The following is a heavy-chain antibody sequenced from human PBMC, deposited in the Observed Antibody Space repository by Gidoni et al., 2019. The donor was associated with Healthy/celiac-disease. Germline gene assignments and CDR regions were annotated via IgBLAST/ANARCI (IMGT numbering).Heavy chain of an antibody. D-gene: IGHD3-16*02. CDR3: AKSEYDYVWGSYRSTSPH. CDR2: ISGSVGST. J-gene: IGHJ4*02. Sequence: EVQLVESGGGLVQPGGSLRLSCAASGFTFSSYAMSRVRQAPGKGLEWVSAISGSVGSTYYADSVKGRFTISRDNSKNTLYLQMNSLRAEDTAVYYCAKSEYDYVWGSYRSTSPHWGQGTLVTVSS. CDR1: GFTFSSYA. V-gene: IGHV3-23*04.